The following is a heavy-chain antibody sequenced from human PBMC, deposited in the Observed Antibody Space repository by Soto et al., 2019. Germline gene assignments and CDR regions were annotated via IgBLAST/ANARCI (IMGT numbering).Heavy chain of an antibody. D-gene: IGHD2-21*02. CDR3: ARAVVVTAVFDY. CDR1: GGSISSGGYY. V-gene: IGHV4-31*03. Sequence: SETLSLTCTVSGGSISSGGYYWSWIRQHPGKGLEWIGYIYYSGSTYYNPSLKSRVTISVDTSKNQFSLKLSSVTAADTAVYYCARAVVVTAVFDYWGQGTTVTVSS. J-gene: IGHJ4*03. CDR2: IYYSGST.